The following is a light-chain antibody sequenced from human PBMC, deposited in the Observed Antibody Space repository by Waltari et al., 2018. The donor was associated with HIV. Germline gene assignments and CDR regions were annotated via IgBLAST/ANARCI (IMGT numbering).Light chain of an antibody. J-gene: IGLJ3*02. Sequence: QSVLTQPPSVSGAPGQRVTTSCTGNSSNIGAGYDVHWYQQLPGTAPKLLIYGNNNRPAGVPDRFSGAKSGTSASLAITGLQAEDEADYYCQSYDSSLSGVVFGGGTKLTVL. V-gene: IGLV1-40*01. CDR3: QSYDSSLSGVV. CDR1: SSNIGAGYD. CDR2: GNN.